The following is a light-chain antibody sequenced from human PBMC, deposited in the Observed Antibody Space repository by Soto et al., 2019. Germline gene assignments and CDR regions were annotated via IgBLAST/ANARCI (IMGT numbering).Light chain of an antibody. CDR1: SSDVGGYNY. CDR3: CSYAGSPHVV. Sequence: QSVLTQPRSVSGSPGQSVTISCTGTSSDVGGYNYVSWYQQHPGKAPKLMIYDVSKRPSGVPDRFSGSKSGNTASLTISGIQAEDEADYYCCSYAGSPHVVFGGGTKLTVL. J-gene: IGLJ2*01. V-gene: IGLV2-11*01. CDR2: DVS.